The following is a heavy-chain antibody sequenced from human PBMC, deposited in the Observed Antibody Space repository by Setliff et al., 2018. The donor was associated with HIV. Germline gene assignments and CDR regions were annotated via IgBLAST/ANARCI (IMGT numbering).Heavy chain of an antibody. CDR2: ISGSGNTI. J-gene: IGHJ4*02. CDR1: GFSFSDYY. V-gene: IGHV3-11*04. D-gene: IGHD2-8*01. Sequence: GGSLRLSCEASGFSFSDYYMDWIRQTPGKGPELISSISGSGNTIQYADFMKGRITVARDTAKNSLFLQMNSLKAEDTAVYYCVRGMALDYWGRGTLVTVSS. CDR3: VRGMALDY.